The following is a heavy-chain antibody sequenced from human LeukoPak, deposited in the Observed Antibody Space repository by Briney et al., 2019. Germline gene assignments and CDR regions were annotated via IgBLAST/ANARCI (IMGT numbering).Heavy chain of an antibody. Sequence: PSETLSLTCTVSGGSISSYYWSWIRQPPGKGLEWIGYIYYSGSTNYNPSLKSRVTISVDTSKNQFSLKLSSVTAADTAVYYCASGTNDFWSGYYTGRWGYNWFDPWGQGTLVTVPS. V-gene: IGHV4-59*08. CDR1: GGSISSYY. CDR3: ASGTNDFWSGYYTGRWGYNWFDP. CDR2: IYYSGST. J-gene: IGHJ5*02. D-gene: IGHD3-3*01.